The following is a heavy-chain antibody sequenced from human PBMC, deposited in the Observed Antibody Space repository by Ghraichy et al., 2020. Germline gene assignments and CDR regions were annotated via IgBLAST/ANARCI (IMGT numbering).Heavy chain of an antibody. CDR1: GGSISSSSYY. V-gene: IGHV4-39*01. D-gene: IGHD1-26*01. CDR3: ARREIVGANYFDY. CDR2: IYYSGST. Sequence: SEPLSLTCTVSGGSISSSSYYWGWIRQPPGKGLDWIGSIYYSGSTYYNPSLKSRVTISVDTSKNQFSLKLSSVTAADTAVYYCARREIVGANYFDYWGQGTLVTVSS. J-gene: IGHJ4*02.